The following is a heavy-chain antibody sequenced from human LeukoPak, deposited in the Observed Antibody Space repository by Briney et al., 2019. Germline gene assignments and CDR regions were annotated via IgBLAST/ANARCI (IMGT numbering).Heavy chain of an antibody. J-gene: IGHJ6*02. D-gene: IGHD6-19*01. CDR1: GGSFSGYY. Sequence: PSETLSLTCAVYGGSFSGYYWSWIRQPPGKGLEWIGEINHSGSTYYNPSLKSRVSISVDTSKNQFSLKVSSVTAADTAVYYCARDVKSSGYNYYGMDVWGQGTTVTVSS. CDR3: ARDVKSSGYNYYGMDV. CDR2: INHSGST. V-gene: IGHV4-34*09.